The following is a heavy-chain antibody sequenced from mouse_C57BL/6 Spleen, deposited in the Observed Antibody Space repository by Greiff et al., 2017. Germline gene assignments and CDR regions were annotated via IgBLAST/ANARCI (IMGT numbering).Heavy chain of an antibody. CDR3: TRDYYGNPFAY. V-gene: IGHV5-9-1*02. Sequence: EVKLVESGEGLVKPGGSLKLSCAASGFTFSSYAMSWVRQTPEKRLEWVAYISSGGDYVYYTDTVKGRFTISRDNARNTLYLQMSSLKSEDTAMYYCTRDYYGNPFAYWGQGTLVTVSA. CDR1: GFTFSSYA. J-gene: IGHJ3*01. CDR2: ISSGGDYV. D-gene: IGHD2-1*01.